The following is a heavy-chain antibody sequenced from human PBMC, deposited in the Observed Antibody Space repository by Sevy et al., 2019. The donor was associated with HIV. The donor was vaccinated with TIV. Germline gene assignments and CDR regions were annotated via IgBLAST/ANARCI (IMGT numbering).Heavy chain of an antibody. J-gene: IGHJ5*02. D-gene: IGHD6-19*01. Sequence: GESLKISCEASGFSFSTYGMHWVRQAPGKGLEWVAVISYDASNTYYADSVKGRVTISRDNSKNTLYLQMESQRAEDTAVYYCAKSALAVAATYVADHWGQGTLVTVSS. CDR1: GFSFSTYG. CDR2: ISYDASNT. V-gene: IGHV3-30*18. CDR3: AKSALAVAATYVADH.